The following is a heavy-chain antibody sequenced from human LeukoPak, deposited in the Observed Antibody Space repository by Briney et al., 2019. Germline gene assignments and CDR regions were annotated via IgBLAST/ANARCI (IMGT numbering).Heavy chain of an antibody. Sequence: GGSLRLSCAASGFNVSNNYMSWVRQAPGKGLEWVGRIKSKTDGGTTDYAAPVKGRFTISRDDSKNTLSLQMNSLKTEDTAVYYCATHLTYHDFWSTGIYYYYYAMDVWGQGTTVTVSS. J-gene: IGHJ6*02. CDR2: IKSKTDGGTT. CDR1: GFNVSNNY. V-gene: IGHV3-15*01. CDR3: ATHLTYHDFWSTGIYYYYYAMDV. D-gene: IGHD3-3*01.